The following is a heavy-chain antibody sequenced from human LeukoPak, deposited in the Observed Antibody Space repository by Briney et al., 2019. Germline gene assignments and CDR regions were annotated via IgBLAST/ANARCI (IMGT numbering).Heavy chain of an antibody. CDR1: GGSISSYY. D-gene: IGHD5-12*01. Sequence: SETLSLTCTVSGGSISSYYWSWIRQPAGKGLEWIGRIYTSGSTNYNPSLKSRVTMSVDTSKNQFSLKLSSVTAADTAVYYCVRDNVGDVWLRFQENWFDPWGQGTLVTVSS. J-gene: IGHJ5*02. V-gene: IGHV4-4*07. CDR2: IYTSGST. CDR3: VRDNVGDVWLRFQENWFDP.